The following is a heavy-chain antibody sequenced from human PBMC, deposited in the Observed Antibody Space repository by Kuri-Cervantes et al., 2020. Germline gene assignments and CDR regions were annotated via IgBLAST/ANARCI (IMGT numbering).Heavy chain of an antibody. J-gene: IGHJ4*02. Sequence: ASVKVSCKASGYTFTSYDINWVRQATGQGLEWMGWMNPNSGNTVYAQKFEGRVTMTKDTSTSTLYMELSSLRSEDTAVYYCARVTRVSNDYWGQGTLVTVSS. CDR2: MNPNSGNT. CDR1: GYTFTSYD. V-gene: IGHV1-8*01. D-gene: IGHD2-21*02. CDR3: ARVTRVSNDY.